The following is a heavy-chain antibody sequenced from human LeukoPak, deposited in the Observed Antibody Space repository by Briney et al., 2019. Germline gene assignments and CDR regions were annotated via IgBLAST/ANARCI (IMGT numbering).Heavy chain of an antibody. CDR2: ISGGDTST. D-gene: IGHD3-10*01. CDR1: GFTFRSYA. J-gene: IGHJ4*02. Sequence: GGSLRLSCAASGFTFRSYAMSWVRQAPGKGLEWVSTISGGDTSTFYADSVKGRFTISRDNSKNTLYLQMNGLRAEDTAVYYCAKDRGSAADQFDYWGQGTLVTVSS. CDR3: AKDRGSAADQFDY. V-gene: IGHV3-23*01.